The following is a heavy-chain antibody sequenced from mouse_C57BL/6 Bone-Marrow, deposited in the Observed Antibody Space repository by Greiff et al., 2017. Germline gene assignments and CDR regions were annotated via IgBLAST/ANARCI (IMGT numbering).Heavy chain of an antibody. CDR1: GYTFTDYN. V-gene: IGHV1-22*01. CDR3: ARGYGSSYRYFDV. J-gene: IGHJ1*03. D-gene: IGHD1-1*01. Sequence: VQLQQSGAELVKPGASVKMSCKASGYTFTDYNMHWVKQSHGKSLEWIGYINPNNGGTSYNQKFKGKATLTVNKSSSTAYMELRSLTSEDSAVYDCARGYGSSYRYFDVWGTGTTVTVAS. CDR2: INPNNGGT.